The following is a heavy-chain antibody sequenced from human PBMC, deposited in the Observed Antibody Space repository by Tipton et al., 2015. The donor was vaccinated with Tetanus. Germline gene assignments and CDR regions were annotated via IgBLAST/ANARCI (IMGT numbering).Heavy chain of an antibody. J-gene: IGHJ3*02. Sequence: TLSLTCTVSGDSISSYYWNWIRQSPVKGLEWIGYINSGSTHYNPSLKSRVTISVDTSKNQFSLKLTSVTTADTAVYFCARDELFFSGGGDHAAFDIWGQGTLVTVSS. CDR3: ARDELFFSGGGDHAAFDI. CDR1: GDSISSYY. CDR2: INSGST. V-gene: IGHV4-59*01. D-gene: IGHD3-10*01.